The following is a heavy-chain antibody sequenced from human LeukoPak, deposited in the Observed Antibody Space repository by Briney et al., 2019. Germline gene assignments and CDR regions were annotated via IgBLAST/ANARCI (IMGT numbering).Heavy chain of an antibody. Sequence: SETLSPTCAVSGGSISSNNWWSWVRQPPGKGLEWIGEIYQSGSTNYNPSLKSRVTISIDKSKNQFSLNLSSVTAADTAVYYCARRYCSGGSCYYYGMDVWGQGTTVTVSS. CDR2: IYQSGST. D-gene: IGHD2-15*01. CDR1: GGSISSNNW. CDR3: ARRYCSGGSCYYYGMDV. J-gene: IGHJ6*02. V-gene: IGHV4-4*02.